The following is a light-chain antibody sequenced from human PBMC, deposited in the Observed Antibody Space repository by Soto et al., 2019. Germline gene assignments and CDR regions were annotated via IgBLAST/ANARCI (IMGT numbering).Light chain of an antibody. V-gene: IGKV3-15*01. CDR1: QSVSGS. J-gene: IGKJ1*01. CDR2: GAS. CDR3: QQLNDWPPQWT. Sequence: EIVMTQSPATLSVSPGERATLSCRASQSVSGSLAWYQQKPGQAPRLLIHGASTRATAIPARFSGSGSGTEFTLTISSLQSEDFAVYYCQQLNDWPPQWTFGQGTKVDIK.